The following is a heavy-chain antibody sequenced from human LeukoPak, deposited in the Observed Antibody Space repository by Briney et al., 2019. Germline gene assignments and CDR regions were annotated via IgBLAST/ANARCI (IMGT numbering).Heavy chain of an antibody. CDR3: ARAVRELLRWWRFDP. CDR2: IYYSGST. D-gene: IGHD1-26*01. Sequence: SETLSLTCTVSGGSISSYYWSWIRQPPGKGLEWIGYIYYSGSTNYNPSLKSRVTISVDTSKNQFSLKLSSVTAADTAVYYWARAVRELLRWWRFDPWGQGTLVTVSS. J-gene: IGHJ5*02. CDR1: GGSISSYY. V-gene: IGHV4-59*01.